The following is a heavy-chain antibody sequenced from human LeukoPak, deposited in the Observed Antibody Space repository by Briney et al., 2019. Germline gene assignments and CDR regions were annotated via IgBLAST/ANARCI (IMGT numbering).Heavy chain of an antibody. Sequence: GGSLRLSCAASGFTFSSYSMNWVRQAPGKGLEWVSHISSSSSTIYYADSVKGRFTISRDNAKDSLYLQMNSLRAEDTAVYYCARAKPKNMVRGLIMRRESRYYFDYWGQGTLVTVSS. D-gene: IGHD3-10*01. CDR3: ARAKPKNMVRGLIMRRESRYYFDY. CDR1: GFTFSSYS. J-gene: IGHJ4*02. V-gene: IGHV3-48*04. CDR2: ISSSSSTI.